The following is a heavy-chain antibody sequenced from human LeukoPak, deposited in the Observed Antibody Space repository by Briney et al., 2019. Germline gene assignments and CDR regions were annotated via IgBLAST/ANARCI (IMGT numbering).Heavy chain of an antibody. J-gene: IGHJ5*02. CDR3: ARAPSQWLVIRFDP. CDR2: IRYDGSNK. D-gene: IGHD6-19*01. CDR1: GFTFSSYG. Sequence: GGTLRLSCAASGFTFSSYGMHWVRQAPGKGLEWVAFIRYDGSNKYYADSVKGRFTISRDNAKNSLYLQVNSLRAEDAAVYYCARAPSQWLVIRFDPWGQGTLVTVSS. V-gene: IGHV3-30*02.